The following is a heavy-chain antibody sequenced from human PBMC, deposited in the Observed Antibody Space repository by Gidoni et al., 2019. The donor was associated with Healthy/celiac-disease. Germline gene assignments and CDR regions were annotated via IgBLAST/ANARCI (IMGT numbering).Heavy chain of an antibody. CDR2: IFSHDEK. Sequence: QLTLKESGPVLVKPTETLTLTCTVSGFSRSNARMGVSWIRQPPGKALEWLAHIFSHDEKSYSTSLKSRLTFSKDTSKSQVVLTMTNMDPVDTATCYCARVLKLYDGSGRGWFDPWGQGTLVTVSS. CDR1: GFSRSNARMG. CDR3: ARVLKLYDGSGRGWFDP. D-gene: IGHD3-10*01. J-gene: IGHJ5*02. V-gene: IGHV2-26*01.